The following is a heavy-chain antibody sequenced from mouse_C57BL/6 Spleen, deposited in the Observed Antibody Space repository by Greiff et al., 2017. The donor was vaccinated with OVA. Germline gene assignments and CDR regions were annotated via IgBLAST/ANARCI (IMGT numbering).Heavy chain of an antibody. V-gene: IGHV3-6*01. CDR2: ISYDGSN. CDR1: GYSITSGYY. CDR3: ARYYGSSYGDYYAMDY. D-gene: IGHD1-1*01. J-gene: IGHJ4*01. Sequence: EVKVEESGPGLVKPSQSLSLTCSVTGYSITSGYYWNWIRQFPGNKLEWMGYISYDGSNNYNPSLKNRISITRDTSKNQFFLKLNSVTTEDTATYSCARYYGSSYGDYYAMDYWGQGTSVTVSS.